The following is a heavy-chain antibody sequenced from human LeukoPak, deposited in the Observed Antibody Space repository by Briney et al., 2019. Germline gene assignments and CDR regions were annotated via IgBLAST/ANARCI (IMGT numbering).Heavy chain of an antibody. CDR3: ARDGSRYCSSTSCFKPDY. D-gene: IGHD2-2*01. V-gene: IGHV1-18*01. J-gene: IGHJ4*02. Sequence: ASVTVSCKASGYTFTSYGISWVRQAPGQGLEWMGWISAYNGNTNYAQKLQGRVTMTTDTSTSTAYLELRSLRSDDTAVYYCARDGSRYCSSTSCFKPDYWGQGTLVTVSS. CDR2: ISAYNGNT. CDR1: GYTFTSYG.